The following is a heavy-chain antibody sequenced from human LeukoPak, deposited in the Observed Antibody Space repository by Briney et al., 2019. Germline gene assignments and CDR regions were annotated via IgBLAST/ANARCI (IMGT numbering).Heavy chain of an antibody. V-gene: IGHV4-39*01. CDR1: GGSISSSSYY. D-gene: IGHD3-22*01. CDR3: ASTSHYYDSSGPFQY. CDR2: IYYSGST. Sequence: PSETLSLTCTVSGGSISSSSYYCGWIRQPPGKGLEWIGSIYYSGSTYYNPSLKSRVTISVETSKNQFSLKLSSMTAADTAVYYCASTSHYYDSSGPFQYWGQGTLVTVSS. J-gene: IGHJ4*02.